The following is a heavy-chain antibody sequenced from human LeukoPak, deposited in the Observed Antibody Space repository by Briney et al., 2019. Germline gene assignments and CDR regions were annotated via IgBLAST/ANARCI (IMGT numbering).Heavy chain of an antibody. CDR3: ARTPITMVRGVIHPWFDP. D-gene: IGHD3-10*01. Sequence: SETLSLTCAVYGGSLSGYYWSWIRQPPGKGVEWIGYIYYSGSTYYNPSLKSRVTISVDTSKNQFSLKLSSVTAADTAVYYCARTPITMVRGVIHPWFDPWGQGTLVTVSS. CDR1: GGSLSGYY. J-gene: IGHJ5*02. V-gene: IGHV4-34*09. CDR2: IYYSGST.